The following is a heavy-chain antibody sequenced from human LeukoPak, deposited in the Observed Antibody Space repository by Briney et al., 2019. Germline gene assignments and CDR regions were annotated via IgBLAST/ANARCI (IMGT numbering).Heavy chain of an antibody. J-gene: IGHJ6*03. CDR2: IWYDGSNK. V-gene: IGHV3-33*01. Sequence: GGSLRLSCAASGFTFSSYGMHWVRQAPGKGLEWVAVIWYDGSNKYYADSVKGRFTISRDNSKNTLYLQMNSLRAEDTAVYYCSGGYYYDSFREDYYYMDVWGKGTTVTVSS. CDR1: GFTFSSYG. D-gene: IGHD3-22*01. CDR3: SGGYYYDSFREDYYYMDV.